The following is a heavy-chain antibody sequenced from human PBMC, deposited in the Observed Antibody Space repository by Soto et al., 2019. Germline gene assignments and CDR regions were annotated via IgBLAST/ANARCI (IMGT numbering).Heavy chain of an antibody. CDR2: ISGSGGST. D-gene: IGHD2-2*01. CDR1: VFTFSSYA. Sequence: QPGWSLRLSCASSVFTFSSYAMRWVRQAPGKGLEWVSAISGSGGSTYYADSVKGRFTISRDNSKNTLYLQMNSLRAEDTAVYYCAKDTPYQFGPGGYYYYGMDVWGQGTTVTVSS. CDR3: AKDTPYQFGPGGYYYYGMDV. J-gene: IGHJ6*02. V-gene: IGHV3-23*01.